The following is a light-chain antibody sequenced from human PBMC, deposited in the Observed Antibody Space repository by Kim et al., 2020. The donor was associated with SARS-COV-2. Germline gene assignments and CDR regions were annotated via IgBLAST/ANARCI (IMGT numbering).Light chain of an antibody. CDR2: DVS. Sequence: GQSITNSCTGTSSDVGGYKYVSWYQQHPGKAPKLMIYDVSNRPSGVSNRFSGSKSGNTASLTISGLQAEDEADYYCSSYTSSSTVVFGGGTQLTVL. CDR3: SSYTSSSTVV. CDR1: SSDVGGYKY. J-gene: IGLJ2*01. V-gene: IGLV2-14*03.